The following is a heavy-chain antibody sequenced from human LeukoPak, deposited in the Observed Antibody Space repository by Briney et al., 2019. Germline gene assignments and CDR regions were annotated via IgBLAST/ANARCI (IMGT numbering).Heavy chain of an antibody. CDR1: GFTFSSYA. CDR2: LSGDGGTT. D-gene: IGHD3-9*01. Sequence: GGSLRLSCAASGFTFSSYAMSWVRQSPGKGLEWVSSLSGDGGTTDYAAPVKGRFTISRDDSKNTLYLQMNSLKTEDTAVYYCTTDLYYDILTGSYYWGQGTLVTVSS. J-gene: IGHJ4*02. CDR3: TTDLYYDILTGSYY. V-gene: IGHV3-15*01.